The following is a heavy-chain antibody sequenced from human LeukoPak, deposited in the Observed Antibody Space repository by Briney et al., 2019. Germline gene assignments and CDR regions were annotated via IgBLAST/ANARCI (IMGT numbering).Heavy chain of an antibody. CDR2: ISAYNGNT. V-gene: IGHV1-18*01. D-gene: IGHD6-19*01. Sequence: ASVKVSCKASGYTFTSYGISWVRQAPGQGLEWLGWISAYNGNTNYAQKLQGRVTMTTDTSTSTAYMELRSLRSYDTAVYYCAREVAGRPHPPTNWGQGTLVTVSS. CDR3: AREVAGRPHPPTN. CDR1: GYTFTSYG. J-gene: IGHJ4*02.